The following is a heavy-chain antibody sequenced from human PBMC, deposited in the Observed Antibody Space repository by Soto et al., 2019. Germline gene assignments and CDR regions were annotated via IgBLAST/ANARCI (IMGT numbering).Heavy chain of an antibody. CDR3: ARAGLYCSSTSCYTDYFDY. D-gene: IGHD2-2*02. Sequence: SETLSLTCAVSGGSISSGGYSWSWIRQPPGKGLEWIGYIYHSGSTYYNPSLKSRVTISVDRSKNQFSLKLSSVTAADTAVYYCARAGLYCSSTSCYTDYFDYWGQGTLVTVS. J-gene: IGHJ4*02. CDR1: GGSISSGGYS. CDR2: IYHSGST. V-gene: IGHV4-30-2*01.